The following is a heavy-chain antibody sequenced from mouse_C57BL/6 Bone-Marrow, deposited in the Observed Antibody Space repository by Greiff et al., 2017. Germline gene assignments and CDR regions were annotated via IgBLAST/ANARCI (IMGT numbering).Heavy chain of an antibody. CDR3: ARDDYYCSSYWYFDV. V-gene: IGHV1-52*01. D-gene: IGHD1-1*01. J-gene: IGHJ1*03. Sequence: VQLQQPGAELVRPGSSVKLSCKASGYTFTSYWMHWVKQRPIQGLEWIGNIDPSDSDTHYNQKFKDKATLTVEKSSSTAYMQLSSLTSEDSAVYYCARDDYYCSSYWYFDVWGTGTTVTVSS. CDR1: GYTFTSYW. CDR2: IDPSDSDT.